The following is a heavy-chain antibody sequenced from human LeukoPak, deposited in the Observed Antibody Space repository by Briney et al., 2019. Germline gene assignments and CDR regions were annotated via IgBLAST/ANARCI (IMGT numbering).Heavy chain of an antibody. Sequence: GESLQISCQGSGYSFTSYWIGWVRQMPGKGLEWMGVIYPGDSDTRYNPSFQGQVTISVDKSISTAYLQWSSLKASDTAMYYCARQAGELSINAFDIWGQGTMVTVSS. CDR3: ARQAGELSINAFDI. V-gene: IGHV5-51*01. J-gene: IGHJ3*02. CDR1: GYSFTSYW. D-gene: IGHD3-16*02. CDR2: IYPGDSDT.